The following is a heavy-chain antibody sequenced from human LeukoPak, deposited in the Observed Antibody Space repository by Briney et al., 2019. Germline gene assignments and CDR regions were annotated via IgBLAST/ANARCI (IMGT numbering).Heavy chain of an antibody. CDR2: LYSGGST. V-gene: IGHV3-53*01. CDR3: AREAIAARHYYGMDV. Sequence: PGGSLRLSCAASGFTVSNNYMNWVRQAPGKGLEWVSVLYSGGSTYYADSVKGRFTISRDNSKNTLYLQMNTLRAEDTAVYHCAREAIAARHYYGMDVWGQGTTVTVSS. CDR1: GFTVSNNY. D-gene: IGHD6-6*01. J-gene: IGHJ6*02.